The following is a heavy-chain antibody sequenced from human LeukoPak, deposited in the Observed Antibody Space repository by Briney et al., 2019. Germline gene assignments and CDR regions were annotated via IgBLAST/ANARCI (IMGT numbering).Heavy chain of an antibody. V-gene: IGHV3-11*01. Sequence: GGSLRLTCAATGFIFSDFYMSWIRQAPGKGLEWISYVSSRSSGSTKYYADSVKGRFSISRDNAKNSLYLQMNSLRVEDTAVYYCAKAHIPLEWLLLYFDYWGQGTLVTVSS. CDR2: VSSRSSGSTK. CDR3: AKAHIPLEWLLLYFDY. J-gene: IGHJ4*02. CDR1: GFIFSDFY. D-gene: IGHD3-3*01.